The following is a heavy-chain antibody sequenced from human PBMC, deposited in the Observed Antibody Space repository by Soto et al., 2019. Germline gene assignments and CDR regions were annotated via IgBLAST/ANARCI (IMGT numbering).Heavy chain of an antibody. CDR1: GFTFSSYA. J-gene: IGHJ6*02. Sequence: VGSLRLSCAASGFTFSSYAMSWVRQAPGKGLEWVLAISGSGGSTYYADSVKGRFTISRDNSKNTLYLQMNSLRAEDTAVYYCAKDRIPAGYYYGMDVWGQGTTVTVSS. CDR2: ISGSGGST. D-gene: IGHD6-25*01. CDR3: AKDRIPAGYYYGMDV. V-gene: IGHV3-23*01.